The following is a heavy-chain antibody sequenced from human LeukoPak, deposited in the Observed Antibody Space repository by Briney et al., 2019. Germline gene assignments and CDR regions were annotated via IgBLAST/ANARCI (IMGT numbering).Heavy chain of an antibody. Sequence: PGRSLRLSCAASGFTFSSYAMHWVRQAPGKGLEWVAVISYDGSNKYYADSVKGRFTISRDNSKNTLYLQMNSLRAEDTAIYYCARSTTWTSPRFDYWGQGTLVTVSS. J-gene: IGHJ4*02. CDR3: ARSTTWTSPRFDY. CDR1: GFTFSSYA. D-gene: IGHD3/OR15-3a*01. CDR2: ISYDGSNK. V-gene: IGHV3-30-3*01.